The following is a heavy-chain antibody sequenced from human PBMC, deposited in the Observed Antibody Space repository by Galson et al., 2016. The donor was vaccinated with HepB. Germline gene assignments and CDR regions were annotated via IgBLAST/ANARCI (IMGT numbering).Heavy chain of an antibody. CDR2: IYHTGTT. V-gene: IGHV4-39*01. Sequence: SETLSLTCSVSGGSISGNSYYWAWVRQPPGKGLEWIGNIYHTGTTYYNPSLSSRVAMMVDTSRAQFSLELTSVTATDTAVYYCSFTGFYSVSGTDFSGDYWGPGILVTVSS. J-gene: IGHJ4*02. D-gene: IGHD3-10*01. CDR1: GGSISGNSYY. CDR3: SFTGFYSVSGTDFSGDY.